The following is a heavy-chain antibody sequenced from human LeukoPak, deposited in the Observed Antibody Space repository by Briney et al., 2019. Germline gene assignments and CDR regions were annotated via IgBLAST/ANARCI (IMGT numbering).Heavy chain of an antibody. CDR3: ARDQTGTSFDY. Sequence: GGSLRLSCAASGFTFSSYGMHWVRQAPGKGLEWVAVIWYDGSNKYYADSVKGRFTISRDNSKNTLYLQMNSLRAKDTAVYYCARDQTGTSFDYWGQGTLVTVSS. V-gene: IGHV3-33*01. D-gene: IGHD1-1*01. J-gene: IGHJ4*02. CDR2: IWYDGSNK. CDR1: GFTFSSYG.